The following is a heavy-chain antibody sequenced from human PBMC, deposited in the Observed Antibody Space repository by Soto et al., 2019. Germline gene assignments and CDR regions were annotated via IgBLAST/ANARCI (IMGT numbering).Heavy chain of an antibody. J-gene: IGHJ4*02. D-gene: IGHD3-22*01. V-gene: IGHV4-39*01. CDR3: ARQRGGYYDSSSNLYYFDY. Sequence: SETLSLTCTVSGGSISSNSYYWGWIRQPPGKGLEWIGSIYYSGNTYYNPSLKSRVTISVDTSKNQFSVNLSSVTAADTAVYYCARQRGGYYDSSSNLYYFDYWGQGTLVTVSS. CDR1: GGSISSNSYY. CDR2: IYYSGNT.